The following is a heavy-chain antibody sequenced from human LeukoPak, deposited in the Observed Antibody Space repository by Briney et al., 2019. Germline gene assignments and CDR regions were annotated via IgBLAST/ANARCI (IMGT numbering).Heavy chain of an antibody. CDR3: ARDVEWNRGTGYSSSWPVYGMDV. CDR1: GFSFSSYW. Sequence: GGSLRLSCAASGFSFSSYWMSWVRQAPGKGLEWVAVIWYDGSNKYYADSVKGRFTISRDNSKNTLYLQMNSLRAEDTAVYYCARDVEWNRGTGYSSSWPVYGMDVWGQGTTVTVSS. J-gene: IGHJ6*02. V-gene: IGHV3-33*08. D-gene: IGHD6-13*01. CDR2: IWYDGSNK.